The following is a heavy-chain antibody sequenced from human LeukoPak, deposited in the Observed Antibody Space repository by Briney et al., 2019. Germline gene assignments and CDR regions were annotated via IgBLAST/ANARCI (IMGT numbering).Heavy chain of an antibody. J-gene: IGHJ4*02. CDR2: IYHSGST. Sequence: SETLSLTCAVSNYSITSSYYWGWIRQPPGKGLDWIGSIYHSGSTYYNRSLKSRVTISVDTSKNQFSLRLSSVTAADTAVYYCARRYTSGWYFDFWGQGTLVTVSS. CDR1: NYSITSSYY. CDR3: ARRYTSGWYFDF. V-gene: IGHV4-38-2*01. D-gene: IGHD6-19*01.